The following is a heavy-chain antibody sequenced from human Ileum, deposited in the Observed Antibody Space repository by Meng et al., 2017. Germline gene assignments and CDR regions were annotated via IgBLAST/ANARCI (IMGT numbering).Heavy chain of an antibody. CDR2: ISGNGAAK. Sequence: QLLESGGGLVQRGGSLRLSCTGSGFTFADYAINWVRQAPGKGLEWVSAISGNGAAKLYADSAKGRFTISRDNSKNSIYMEMYTLRVEDTAIYYCARWTYHYDFWGQGTLVTVSS. V-gene: IGHV3-23*01. J-gene: IGHJ4*02. CDR3: ARWTYHYDF. CDR1: GFTFADYA. D-gene: IGHD2-2*02.